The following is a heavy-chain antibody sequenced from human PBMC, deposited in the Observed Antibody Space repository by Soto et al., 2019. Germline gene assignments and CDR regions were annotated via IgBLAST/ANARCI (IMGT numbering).Heavy chain of an antibody. Sequence: QVQIVQSGAEVKKPGASVKVPCKSSPYTSTNHTMHWVRQAPGQRLEWMGWIDAGNGNTKHSQKFQGRVTITRDTSASTVYMELTSLRSEDTAVYYCARNAYQWLPTLSSWGQGTLVAVSS. CDR3: ARNAYQWLPTLSS. J-gene: IGHJ5*02. CDR1: PYTSTNHT. V-gene: IGHV1-3*01. D-gene: IGHD5-12*01. CDR2: IDAGNGNT.